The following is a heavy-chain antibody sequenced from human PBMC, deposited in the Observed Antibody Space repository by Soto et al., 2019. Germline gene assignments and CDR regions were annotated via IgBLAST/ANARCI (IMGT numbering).Heavy chain of an antibody. CDR2: IIPILGIA. J-gene: IGHJ4*02. CDR1: GGTFSSYT. Sequence: QVQLVQSGAEVKKPGSSVKVSCKASGGTFSSYTISWVRQAPGQGLEWMGRIIPILGIANYAQKFQGRVTISADKSTSTAYMELSSLRSEDTAVYYCASNGESTGLDYWGQGTLVTVSS. V-gene: IGHV1-69*02. CDR3: ASNGESTGLDY.